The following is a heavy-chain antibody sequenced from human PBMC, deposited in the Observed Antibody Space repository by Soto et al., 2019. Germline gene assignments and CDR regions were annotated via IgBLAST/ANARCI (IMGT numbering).Heavy chain of an antibody. V-gene: IGHV1-8*01. CDR3: ARGYDYYYGIDV. Sequence: SVKVSCKASGYTFTIYDINWVRQATGQGLEWMGWMNPNTGNTGYAQKFQGRVTMTRDTSISTAYMELSSLTSEDTAVYFCARGYDYYYGIDVWGRGTTVTVSS. CDR1: GYTFTIYD. CDR2: MNPNTGNT. J-gene: IGHJ6*02.